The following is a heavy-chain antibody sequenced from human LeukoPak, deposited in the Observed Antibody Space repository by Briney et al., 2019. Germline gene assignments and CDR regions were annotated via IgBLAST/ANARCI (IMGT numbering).Heavy chain of an antibody. CDR2: INPNSGGT. V-gene: IGHV1-2*02. Sequence: ASVKVSCKASGYTFTGYYMHWVRQAPGQGLEWMGWINPNSGGTNYAQKFQGRVTMTRDASISTAYMELSRLRSDDTAVYYCARGLIIVGATHYYYYYMDVWGKGTTVTVSS. CDR1: GYTFTGYY. CDR3: ARGLIIVGATHYYYYYMDV. J-gene: IGHJ6*03. D-gene: IGHD1-26*01.